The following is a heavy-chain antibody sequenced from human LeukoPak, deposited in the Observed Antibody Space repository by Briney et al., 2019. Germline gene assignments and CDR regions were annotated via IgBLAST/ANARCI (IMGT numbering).Heavy chain of an antibody. Sequence: PGGPLRLSCAASGFTFSSYAMSWVRQAPGKGLEWVSAISGSGGSTYYADSVKGRFTISRDNSKNTLYLQMNSLRAEDTAVYYCAKAPRYYDFWSGYSTGYYYYYMDVWGKGTTVTVSS. CDR1: GFTFSSYA. D-gene: IGHD3-3*01. J-gene: IGHJ6*03. CDR2: ISGSGGST. V-gene: IGHV3-23*01. CDR3: AKAPRYYDFWSGYSTGYYYYYMDV.